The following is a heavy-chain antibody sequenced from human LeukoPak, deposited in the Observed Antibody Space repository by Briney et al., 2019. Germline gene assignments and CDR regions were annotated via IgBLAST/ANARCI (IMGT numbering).Heavy chain of an antibody. Sequence: ASVKVSCKASGYTFTGYYMHWVRQAPGQGLEWMGWINPNSGGTNYAQKFQGRVTMTTETSTNTAYMELRRLSSDDTAVYYCARATVGFGSGYFGYWGQGTLVTVSS. D-gene: IGHD3-3*01. V-gene: IGHV1-2*02. CDR3: ARATVGFGSGYFGY. CDR1: GYTFTGYY. J-gene: IGHJ4*02. CDR2: INPNSGGT.